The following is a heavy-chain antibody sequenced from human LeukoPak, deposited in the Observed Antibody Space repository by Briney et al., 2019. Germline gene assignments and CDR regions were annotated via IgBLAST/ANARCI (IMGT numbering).Heavy chain of an antibody. CDR3: AHKCVGACSAAFDY. CDR1: GFSLSIPDVG. V-gene: IGHV2-5*02. Sequence: SGPTLVNPTQTLTLTCTFSGFSLSIPDVGVGWIRQPPGKALEWLALIYWDDDKRYSPSLKSRLTITKDTSINQVVLTMTNLGPVDTGTYYCAHKCVGACSAAFDYWGQGTPATVSS. J-gene: IGHJ4*02. D-gene: IGHD2-21*02. CDR2: IYWDDDK.